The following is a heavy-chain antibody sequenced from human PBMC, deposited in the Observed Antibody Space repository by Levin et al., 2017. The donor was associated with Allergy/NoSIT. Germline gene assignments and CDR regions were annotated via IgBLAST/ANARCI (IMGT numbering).Heavy chain of an antibody. D-gene: IGHD2/OR15-2a*01. CDR1: GFTFSSHW. V-gene: IGHV3-7*01. CDR3: ARGRGFFYYYGVDV. Sequence: GESLKISCAASGFTFSSHWMSWVRQAPGKGLEWVANIKRDGSEKYYVDSVKGRFTISRDNAKYSLYLQMDSLRVEDTGVFYCARGRGFFYYYGVDVWGQGTTVTVSS. CDR2: IKRDGSEK. J-gene: IGHJ6*02.